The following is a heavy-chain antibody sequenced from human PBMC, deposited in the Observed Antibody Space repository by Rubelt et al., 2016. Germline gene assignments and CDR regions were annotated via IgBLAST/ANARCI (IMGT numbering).Heavy chain of an antibody. Sequence: QLQLPESGPGLVKPSETLSLTCPVSGRSISSSSYYWGWIRQPPGKGLEWIGSIYYSGSTYYNPSLKSRVTISVDTSKDQFSLKRSAVTAADTAVYYCAKTDYSNYYWGQGTLVTVSS. CDR3: AKTDYSNYY. J-gene: IGHJ4*02. CDR1: GRSISSSSYY. CDR2: IYYSGST. D-gene: IGHD4-11*01. V-gene: IGHV4-39*07.